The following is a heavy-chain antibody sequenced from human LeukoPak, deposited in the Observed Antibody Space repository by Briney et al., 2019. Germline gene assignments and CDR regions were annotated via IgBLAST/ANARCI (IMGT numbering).Heavy chain of an antibody. CDR1: GFTFSSYE. V-gene: IGHV3-48*03. J-gene: IGHJ4*02. CDR2: ISSSGSTI. CDR3: ARGDYYDSSGSFDY. D-gene: IGHD3-22*01. Sequence: GGSLRLSCAASGFTFSSYEMNWVRQAPGKGLEWVSYISSSGSTIYYADSVKGRFTISRDNAKNSLYLQMNSLRAEDTAVYCCARGDYYDSSGSFDYWGQGTLVTVSS.